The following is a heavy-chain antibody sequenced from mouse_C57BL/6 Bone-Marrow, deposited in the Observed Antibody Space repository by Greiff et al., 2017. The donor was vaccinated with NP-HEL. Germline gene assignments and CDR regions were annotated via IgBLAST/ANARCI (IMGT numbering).Heavy chain of an antibody. J-gene: IGHJ1*03. Sequence: DVQLVESGGGLVKPGGSLKLSCAASGFTFSSYAMSWVRQTPEKRLEWVATISDGGSYTYYPDNVKGRFTISRDNAKNNLYLQMSHLKSEDTAMYYCARAGSYGYFDVWGTGTTVTVSS. CDR1: GFTFSSYA. CDR2: ISDGGSYT. CDR3: ARAGSYGYFDV. V-gene: IGHV5-4*01. D-gene: IGHD1-1*02.